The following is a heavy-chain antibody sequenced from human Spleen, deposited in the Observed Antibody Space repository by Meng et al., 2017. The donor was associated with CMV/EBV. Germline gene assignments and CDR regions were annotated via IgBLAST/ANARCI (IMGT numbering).Heavy chain of an antibody. CDR3: ARDLSQQLVLYYFHH. V-gene: IGHV1-2*02. CDR1: GYIFTDYY. Sequence: ASVKVSCKASGYIFTDYYIHWVRQAPGQGLEWMGWINPNSGGANSALKFQGRVTMTRDTSISTAYMELSSLRSDDTAVYYCARDLSQQLVLYYFHHWGQGTLVTVS. D-gene: IGHD6-13*01. CDR2: INPNSGGA. J-gene: IGHJ4*02.